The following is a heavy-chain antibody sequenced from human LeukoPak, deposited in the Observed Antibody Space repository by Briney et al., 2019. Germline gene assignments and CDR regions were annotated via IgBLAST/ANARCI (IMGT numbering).Heavy chain of an antibody. CDR3: ARVKSNEMDDTNQPSDY. J-gene: IGHJ4*02. CDR1: GFTFSSYS. V-gene: IGHV3-21*01. Sequence: PGGSLRLSCAASGFTFSSYSMNWVRQAPGKGLEWVSSISSSSSYIYYADSVKGRFTISRDNAKNSLYLQMNSLRAEDTAVYYCARVKSNEMDDTNQPSDYWGQGTLVTVSS. D-gene: IGHD1-14*01. CDR2: ISSSSSYI.